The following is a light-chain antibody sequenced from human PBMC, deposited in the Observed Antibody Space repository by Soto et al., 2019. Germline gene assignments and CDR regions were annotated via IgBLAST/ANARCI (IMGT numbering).Light chain of an antibody. CDR2: GAS. J-gene: IGKJ3*01. V-gene: IGKV3-20*01. CDR1: QSVSSSY. Sequence: EIVLTQSPGTLSLSPGERATLSCRASQSVSSSYLAWYQQKPGQAPRLLVYGASSRATGIPDRFSGSGSGTDLTLTISRVEPEDFAVYYCQHYGSSPFTFGPGTRVYSK. CDR3: QHYGSSPFT.